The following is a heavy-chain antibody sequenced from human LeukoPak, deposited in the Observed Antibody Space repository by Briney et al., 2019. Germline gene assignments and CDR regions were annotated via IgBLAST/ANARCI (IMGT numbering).Heavy chain of an antibody. V-gene: IGHV4-39*07. CDR2: IYYSGST. Sequence: SETLSLTCTVSGGSISSSSYYWGWIRQPPGKGLEWIGSIYYSGSTYYNPSLKSRVTTSVDTSKNQFSLKLSSVTAADTAVYYCAEGRGGYYYYYMDVWGKGTTVTVSS. J-gene: IGHJ6*03. D-gene: IGHD3-10*01. CDR3: AEGRGGYYYYYMDV. CDR1: GGSISSSSYY.